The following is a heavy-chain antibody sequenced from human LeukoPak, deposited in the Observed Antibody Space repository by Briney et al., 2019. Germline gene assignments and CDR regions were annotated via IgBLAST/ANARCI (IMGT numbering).Heavy chain of an antibody. CDR1: GFTFSNYA. V-gene: IGHV3-21*01. Sequence: GGSLRLSCAASGFTFSNYAMSWVRQAPGKGLEWVSSITSSSSYIYYADSVKGRFTISRDNAKNSLYLQMNSLRAEDTAVYYCARSDGDYYDSSGYYLDYWGQGTLVTVSS. J-gene: IGHJ4*02. D-gene: IGHD3-22*01. CDR2: ITSSSSYI. CDR3: ARSDGDYYDSSGYYLDY.